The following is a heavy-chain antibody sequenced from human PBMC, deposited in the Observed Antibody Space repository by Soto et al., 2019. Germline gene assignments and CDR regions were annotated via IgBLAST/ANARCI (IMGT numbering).Heavy chain of an antibody. J-gene: IGHJ6*02. CDR3: ARRGGTNLYSRSWYEVWDYGMDV. V-gene: IGHV5-51*01. Sequence: PGESLKISCKGSGYSFTSYWIGWVRQMPGKGLEWMGIIYPGDSDTRYSPSFQGQVTISADKSISTAYLQWSSLKASDTAMYYCARRGGTNLYSRSWYEVWDYGMDVWGQGTTVTVSS. D-gene: IGHD6-13*01. CDR1: GYSFTSYW. CDR2: IYPGDSDT.